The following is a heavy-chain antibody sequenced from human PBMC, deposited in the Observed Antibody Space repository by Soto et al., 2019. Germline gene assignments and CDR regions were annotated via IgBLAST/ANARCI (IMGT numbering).Heavy chain of an antibody. CDR3: AHRRSGPHFDY. Sequence: SGPTLVNPTQTLTLTCTFSGFSLTTTGGGVGWIRQPPGKALEWLALVYWDDDKTYRPSLKSSLTITKDTSKNQVVLTMTNVEPVDTATYYCAHRRSGPHFDYWGQGILVTVSS. V-gene: IGHV2-5*02. J-gene: IGHJ4*02. CDR2: VYWDDDK. CDR1: GFSLTTTGGG. D-gene: IGHD3-3*01.